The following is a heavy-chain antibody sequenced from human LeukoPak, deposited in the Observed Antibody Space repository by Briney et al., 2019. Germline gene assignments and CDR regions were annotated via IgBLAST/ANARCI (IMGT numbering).Heavy chain of an antibody. CDR3: ARGADLWSGYLFGGAFDI. CDR1: GYTFTSYY. D-gene: IGHD3-3*01. CDR2: INPSGGST. Sequence: ASVKVSCKASGYTFTSYYMHWVRQAPGQGLEWMGIINPSGGSTSYAQKFQGRVTMTRDTPMNTVYMELSSLRSEDTAVYYCARGADLWSGYLFGGAFDIWGQGTMVTVSS. V-gene: IGHV1-46*01. J-gene: IGHJ3*02.